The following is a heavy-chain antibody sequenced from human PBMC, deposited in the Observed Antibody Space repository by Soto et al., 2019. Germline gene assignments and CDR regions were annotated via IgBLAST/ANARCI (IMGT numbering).Heavy chain of an antibody. CDR2: ISANNGNT. CDR3: ARDRGSYALDY. J-gene: IGHJ4*02. CDR1: GYTFTSYG. V-gene: IGHV1-18*01. Sequence: QVQLVQSGAEVKKPGASVKVSCKASGYTFTSYGISWVRQAPGQGLEWMGWISANNGNTNYAQKLQGRVTMTTDTSTSTGYMALRSLRSDDTAVYYCARDRGSYALDYWGQGTLVTVSS. D-gene: IGHD1-26*01.